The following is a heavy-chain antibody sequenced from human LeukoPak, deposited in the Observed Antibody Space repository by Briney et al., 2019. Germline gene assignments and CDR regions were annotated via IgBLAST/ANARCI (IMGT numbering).Heavy chain of an antibody. J-gene: IGHJ5*02. CDR1: GGSISSGGYS. V-gene: IGHV4-30-4*07. CDR3: ASQDYDYVWGSYRYGWFDP. Sequence: KTSETLSLTCAVSGGSISSGGYSWNWIRQPPGKGLEWIGYIYYSGSTYYNPSLKSRVTISVDTSKNQFSLKLSSVTAADTAVYYCASQDYDYVWGSYRYGWFDPWGQGTLVTVSS. CDR2: IYYSGST. D-gene: IGHD3-16*02.